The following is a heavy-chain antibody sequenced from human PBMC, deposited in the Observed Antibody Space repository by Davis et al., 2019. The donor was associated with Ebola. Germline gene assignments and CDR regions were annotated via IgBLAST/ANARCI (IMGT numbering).Heavy chain of an antibody. D-gene: IGHD6-19*01. J-gene: IGHJ5*02. CDR3: ARVPYSSGWISNWFDP. CDR1: GYTFTSYG. CDR2: ISVYNGNT. V-gene: IGHV1-18*01. Sequence: ASVKVSCKASGYTFTSYGISWVRQAPGQGLEWMGWISVYNGNTNYAQKLQGRVTMTTDTSTSTVYMDLRSLRSDDTAVYYCARVPYSSGWISNWFDPWGQGTLVTVSS.